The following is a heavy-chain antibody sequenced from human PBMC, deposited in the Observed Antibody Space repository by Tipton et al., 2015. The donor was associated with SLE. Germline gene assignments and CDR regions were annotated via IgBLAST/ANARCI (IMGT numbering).Heavy chain of an antibody. CDR1: GGSFSGYY. D-gene: IGHD3-22*01. V-gene: IGHV4-31*11. CDR2: IYYSGST. Sequence: LRLSCAVYGGSFSGYYWSWIRQHPGKGLEWIGYIYYSGSTYYNPSLKSRVTISVDTSKNQFSLKLSSVTAADTAVYYCAREAHYYDSSGTLTGYWGQGTLVTVSS. J-gene: IGHJ4*02. CDR3: AREAHYYDSSGTLTGY.